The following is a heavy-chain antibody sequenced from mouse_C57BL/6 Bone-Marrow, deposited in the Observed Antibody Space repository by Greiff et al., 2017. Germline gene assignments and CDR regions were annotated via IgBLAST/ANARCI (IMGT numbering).Heavy chain of an antibody. Sequence: EVQVVESEGGLVQPGSSMKLSCTASGFTFSDYYMAWVRQVPEKGLEWVANINYDGSSTYYLASLKSRFIISRDNAKNILYLQMSSLKSEDTATYYCARLGRKRLDYAMDYWGQGTSVTVSS. J-gene: IGHJ4*01. CDR3: ARLGRKRLDYAMDY. V-gene: IGHV5-16*01. CDR1: GFTFSDYY. D-gene: IGHD4-1*01. CDR2: INYDGSST.